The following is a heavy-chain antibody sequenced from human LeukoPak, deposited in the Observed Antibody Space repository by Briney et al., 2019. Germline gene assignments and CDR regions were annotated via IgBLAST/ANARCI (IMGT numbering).Heavy chain of an antibody. CDR1: GFTFSTYA. J-gene: IGHJ4*02. CDR3: AKDREGLVPATAIPYDY. Sequence: GGSLRLSCAASGFTFSTYAMTWVRQAPGKGLEWVSAISGSDGSTYYADSVKGRFTISRDNSKNTLYLQMNSLRAEDTAVYYCAKDREGLVPATAIPYDYWGQGTLVTVSS. D-gene: IGHD2-2*02. CDR2: ISGSDGST. V-gene: IGHV3-23*01.